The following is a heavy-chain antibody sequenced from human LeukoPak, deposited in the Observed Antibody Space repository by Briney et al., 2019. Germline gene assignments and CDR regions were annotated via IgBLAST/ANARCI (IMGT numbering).Heavy chain of an antibody. V-gene: IGHV4-61*01. Sequence: SETLSLTCTVSGGSVSSGSYYWSWIRQPPGKGLEWIGYIYYSGSTNYNPSLKSRVTISVDTSKNQFSLKLSSVTAADTAVYYCARGGGSGWSYTAGYYYYMDVWGKGTTVTVSS. CDR3: ARGGGSGWSYTAGYYYYMDV. CDR2: IYYSGST. D-gene: IGHD6-19*01. J-gene: IGHJ6*03. CDR1: GGSVSSGSYY.